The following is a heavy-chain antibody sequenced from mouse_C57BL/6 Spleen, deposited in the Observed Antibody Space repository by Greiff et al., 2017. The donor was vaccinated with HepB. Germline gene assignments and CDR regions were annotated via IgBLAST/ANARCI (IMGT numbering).Heavy chain of an antibody. CDR3: AMGGKEYYFDY. CDR1: GYTFTGYW. Sequence: VQLQQSGAELMKPGASVKLSCKATGYTFTGYWIEWVKQRPGHGLEWIGEILPGSGSTNYNEKFKGKATLTVDKSSSTAYMQLSSLTSEDSAVYYCAMGGKEYYFDYWGQGTTLTVSS. CDR2: ILPGSGST. J-gene: IGHJ2*01. V-gene: IGHV1-9*01.